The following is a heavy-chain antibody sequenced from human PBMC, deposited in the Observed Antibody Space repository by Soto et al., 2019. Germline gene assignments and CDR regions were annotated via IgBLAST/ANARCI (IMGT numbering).Heavy chain of an antibody. J-gene: IGHJ4*02. V-gene: IGHV1-69*02. CDR2: IIPILGIA. CDR3: AMEYCSSTSCYRDY. CDR1: GGTFSSYT. D-gene: IGHD2-2*02. Sequence: QVQLVQSGAEVKKPGSSVKVSCKASGGTFSSYTISWVRQAPGQGLEWMGRIIPILGIANYAQKFQGRVTITASKATSTAYMELRSLRSEETAVYYCAMEYCSSTSCYRDYWGQGTLVTVSS.